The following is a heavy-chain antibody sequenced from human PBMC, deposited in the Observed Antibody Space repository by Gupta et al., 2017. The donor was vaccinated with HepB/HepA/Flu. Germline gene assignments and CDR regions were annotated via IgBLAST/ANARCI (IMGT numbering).Heavy chain of an antibody. CDR3: AHRQRGLRFLETSIGGTFFDY. CDR2: IYWNEDK. V-gene: IGHV2-5*01. J-gene: IGHJ4*02. CDR1: GFSLNTGGVA. Sequence: QITLKESGPPLVKPTQTLTLTCSFSGFSLNTGGVAVGWIRQPPGKALEWLAQIYWNEDKRYSPSLRSRLTITKDASKNQVVLTMTRMNPVDTATYYCAHRQRGLRFLETSIGGTFFDYWGQGTLVTVSS. D-gene: IGHD3-3*01.